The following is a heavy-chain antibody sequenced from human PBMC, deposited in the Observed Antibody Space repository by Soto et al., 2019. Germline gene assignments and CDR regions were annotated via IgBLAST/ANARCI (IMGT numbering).Heavy chain of an antibody. V-gene: IGHV3-23*01. J-gene: IGHJ3*02. D-gene: IGHD7-27*01. Sequence: EVQLLESGGDLVQPGGSLRLSCETSGFTFNKHAMNWVRQAPGKGLEWVSSISGLGNRVYYADSVKGQFTISRDNSKNTVYLQMSSLRAEDTAIFYCAKAELGMDAFDIWGPGTVVTVSS. CDR3: AKAELGMDAFDI. CDR2: ISGLGNRV. CDR1: GFTFNKHA.